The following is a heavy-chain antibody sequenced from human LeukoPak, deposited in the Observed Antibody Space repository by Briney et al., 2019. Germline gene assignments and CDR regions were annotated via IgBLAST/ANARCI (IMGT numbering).Heavy chain of an antibody. V-gene: IGHV3-21*01. CDR2: ISSSSSYI. D-gene: IGHD5-18*01. J-gene: IGHJ4*02. Sequence: GGSLRLSCAASGFTFSSYSMNWVRQAPGKGLEWVSSISSSSSYIYYADSVKGRFTISRDNAKNSLYLQMNSLRAEDTAVYYCARDREHSYGGPDYWGQGTLVTVSS. CDR1: GFTFSSYS. CDR3: ARDREHSYGGPDY.